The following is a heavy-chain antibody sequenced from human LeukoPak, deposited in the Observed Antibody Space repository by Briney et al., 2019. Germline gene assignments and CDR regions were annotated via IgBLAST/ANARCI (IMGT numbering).Heavy chain of an antibody. J-gene: IGHJ4*02. CDR3: ARIDYGVYFDY. CDR1: GGSISSYY. CDR2: IYYSGST. V-gene: IGHV4-59*01. Sequence: SETLSLTCTVSGGSISSYYWRWIQQPPGKGLEWIGYIYYSGSTNYNPSLKSRVTISVDTSKNQFSLKLSSVTAADTAVYYCARIDYGVYFDYWGQGTLVTVSS. D-gene: IGHD4-17*01.